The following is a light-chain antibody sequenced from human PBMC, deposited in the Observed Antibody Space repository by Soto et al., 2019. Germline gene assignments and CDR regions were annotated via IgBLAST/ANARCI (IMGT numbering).Light chain of an antibody. J-gene: IGLJ1*01. CDR1: KLGDKY. Sequence: SYELTQPPSVSVSPGQTASITCSGDKLGDKYVCWYHQKPGQSPVLVIYQDSNRSSGILERFSGANSGNTATLTISGTQPIDEAEYYCQSWDRSTGVFGTGTKLTVL. V-gene: IGLV3-1*01. CDR3: QSWDRSTGV. CDR2: QDS.